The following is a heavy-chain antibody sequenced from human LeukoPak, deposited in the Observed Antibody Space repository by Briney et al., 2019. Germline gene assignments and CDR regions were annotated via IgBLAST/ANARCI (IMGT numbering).Heavy chain of an antibody. D-gene: IGHD5-12*01. CDR3: ARWGYSGYEGCFDY. CDR2: INHSGSA. J-gene: IGHJ4*02. V-gene: IGHV4-39*07. CDR1: GGSISSSSYY. Sequence: SETLSLTCTVSGGSISSSSYYWGWIRQPPGKGLEWIGEINHSGSANYNPSLKSRVTISVDTSKNQFSLKLSSVTAADTAVYYCARWGYSGYEGCFDYWGQGTLVTVSS.